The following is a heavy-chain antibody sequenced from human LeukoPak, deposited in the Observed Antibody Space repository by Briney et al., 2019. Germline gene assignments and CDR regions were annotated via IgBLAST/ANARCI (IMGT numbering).Heavy chain of an antibody. CDR2: ISAYNGNT. J-gene: IGHJ1*01. Sequence: GASVKVSFKASGYTFTSYGISWVRQAPGPGLGWMGWISAYNGNTNYAQKLQGRVTMTTDTSTSTAYMELRSLRSDDTAVYYCARAEYYDSSGYPDPDFQHWGQGTLVTVSS. D-gene: IGHD3-22*01. CDR3: ARAEYYDSSGYPDPDFQH. CDR1: GYTFTSYG. V-gene: IGHV1-18*01.